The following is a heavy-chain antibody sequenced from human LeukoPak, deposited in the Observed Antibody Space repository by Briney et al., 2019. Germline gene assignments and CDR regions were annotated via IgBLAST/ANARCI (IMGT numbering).Heavy chain of an antibody. Sequence: GGSLRLSCAATGFTFSSYAMSWVRQAPGKGLEWVSAISGSGGSTYYAGSVKGRFTISRDNSKNTLHLQMNSLRVEDTAVYYCAKHYDSSGYYPFDYWGQGTLVTVSS. V-gene: IGHV3-23*01. CDR3: AKHYDSSGYYPFDY. CDR2: ISGSGGST. D-gene: IGHD3-22*01. J-gene: IGHJ4*02. CDR1: GFTFSSYA.